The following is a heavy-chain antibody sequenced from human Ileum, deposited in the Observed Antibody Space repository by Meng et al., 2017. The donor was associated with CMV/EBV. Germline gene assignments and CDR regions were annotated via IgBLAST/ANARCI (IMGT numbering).Heavy chain of an antibody. CDR3: GRAGARGVPVDM. CDR2: LRTSGTT. CDR1: GDVISGFH. V-gene: IGHV4-4*07. D-gene: IGHD3-10*01. J-gene: IGHJ4*02. Sequence: MELVWAGPGRVKPAETLSRTCIVSGDVISGFHWTWIRKPAGKGLEWIGRLRTSGTTDHNPSLKSRVTLSIDTSKNQFSLKLNSVTAADTAVYYCGRAGARGVPVDMWGQGTLVTVSS.